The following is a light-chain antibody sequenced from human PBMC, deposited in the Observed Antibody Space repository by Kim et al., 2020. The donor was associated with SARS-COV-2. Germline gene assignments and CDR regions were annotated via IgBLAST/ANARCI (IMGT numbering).Light chain of an antibody. J-gene: IGKJ3*01. CDR2: AAS. CDR3: QKYNSAPFT. Sequence: ASGGDRDTITCRGSRGISHYLAWYQQKPAKVPKLLFYAASTLQSGVPSRFSGSGSRTDFTLTISRLQPEDVSTYYCQKYNSAPFTFGPGTKVDIK. V-gene: IGKV1-27*01. CDR1: RGISHY.